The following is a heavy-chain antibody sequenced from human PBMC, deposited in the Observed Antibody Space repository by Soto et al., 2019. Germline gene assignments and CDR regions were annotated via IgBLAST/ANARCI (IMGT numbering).Heavy chain of an antibody. CDR1: GFAFSDYS. CDR3: ARTYHDYVWGTYPLDS. J-gene: IGHJ4*02. CDR2: IKNRSSTI. D-gene: IGHD3-16*02. Sequence: EVQLKESGGGLVRPGGSLRLSCAASGFAFSDYSMNWVRQSPGKGLEWLSYIKNRSSTIYYADSVKGRFTISRDNAKNLVFLHMASLRAEDTALYYCARTYHDYVWGTYPLDSWGPGTLVTVSS. V-gene: IGHV3-48*01.